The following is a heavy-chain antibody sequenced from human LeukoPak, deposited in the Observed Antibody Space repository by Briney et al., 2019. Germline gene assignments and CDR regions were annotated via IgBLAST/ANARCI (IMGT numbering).Heavy chain of an antibody. CDR3: TRAVDYYYYMDV. D-gene: IGHD2-2*01. CDR1: GYTFTSYG. CDR2: ISAYNGNT. J-gene: IGHJ6*03. Sequence: ASVTVSCKASGYTFTSYGISWVRQAPGQGLEWMGWISAYNGNTNYAQKLQGRVTMTTDTSTSTAYMELRSLRSDDTAVYYCTRAVDYYYYMDVWGKGTTVTVSS. V-gene: IGHV1-18*01.